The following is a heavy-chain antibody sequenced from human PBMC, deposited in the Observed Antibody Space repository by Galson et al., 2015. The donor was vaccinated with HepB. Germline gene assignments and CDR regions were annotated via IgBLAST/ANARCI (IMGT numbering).Heavy chain of an antibody. CDR2: ISYDGSNK. D-gene: IGHD3-3*01. V-gene: IGHV3-30*18. CDR1: GFTFSSYG. Sequence: SLRLSCAASGFTFSSYGMHWVRQAPGKGLEWVAVISYDGSNKYYADSVKGRFTISRDNSKNTLYLQMNSLRAEDTAVYYCAKDAGRSWRLEWLLLFYWGQGTLVTVSS. CDR3: AKDAGRSWRLEWLLLFY. J-gene: IGHJ4*02.